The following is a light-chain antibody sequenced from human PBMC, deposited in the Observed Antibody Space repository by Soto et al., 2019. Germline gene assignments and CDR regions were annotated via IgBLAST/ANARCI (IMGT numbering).Light chain of an antibody. CDR1: SSNIGSNY. CDR2: SNN. J-gene: IGLJ3*02. CDR3: AAWDDSLSGWV. Sequence: QSVLTQPPSASGTPGQRVTISCSGSSSNIGSNYVYWYQQLPGTAPKLLIYSNNQRPSGVPDRFSGSKSGTSASLAISGLRSVDEADYYCAAWDDSLSGWVFGGGTKVTVL. V-gene: IGLV1-47*02.